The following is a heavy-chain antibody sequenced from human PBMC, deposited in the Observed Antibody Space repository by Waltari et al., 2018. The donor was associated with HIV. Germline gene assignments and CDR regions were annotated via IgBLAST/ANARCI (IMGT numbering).Heavy chain of an antibody. Sequence: QVQLVESGGGVVQPGRSLRLSCAASGFTFSSYGMHWVRQAPGKGLEWVAVISYDGSNKYYSDSVKGRFTISRDNSKNTLYLQMNSLRAEDTAVYYCAKDLFTMIVVGPVDYWGQGTLVTVSS. CDR1: GFTFSSYG. CDR2: ISYDGSNK. CDR3: AKDLFTMIVVGPVDY. D-gene: IGHD3-22*01. V-gene: IGHV3-30*18. J-gene: IGHJ4*02.